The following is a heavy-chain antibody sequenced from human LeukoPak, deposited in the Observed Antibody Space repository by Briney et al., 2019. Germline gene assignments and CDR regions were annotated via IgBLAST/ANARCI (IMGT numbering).Heavy chain of an antibody. CDR3: ASNGDHYCGSGGYGAFDI. D-gene: IGHD3-10*01. J-gene: IGHJ3*02. V-gene: IGHV3-48*03. CDR1: GFTFSSYE. CDR2: ISSSGSTI. Sequence: GGSLRLSCAASGFTFSSYEMNWVRQAPGKGLEWVSYISSSGSTIYYADSVKGRFTISRDNAKNSLYLQMNSLRAEDTAVYYCASNGDHYCGSGGYGAFDIWGQGTMVTVSS.